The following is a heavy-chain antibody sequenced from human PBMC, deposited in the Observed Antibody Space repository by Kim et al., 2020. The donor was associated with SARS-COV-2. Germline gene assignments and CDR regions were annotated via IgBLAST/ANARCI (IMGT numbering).Heavy chain of an antibody. Sequence: ETRYSPSFPGQVTSSADKSISTAYLQWSSLKASDTAMYYCARQVAAVFDPWGQGTLVTVSS. V-gene: IGHV5-51*01. D-gene: IGHD6-13*01. CDR3: ARQVAAVFDP. CDR2: ET. J-gene: IGHJ5*02.